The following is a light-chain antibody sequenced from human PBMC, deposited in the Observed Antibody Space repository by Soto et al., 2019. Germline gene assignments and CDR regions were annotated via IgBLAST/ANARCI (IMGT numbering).Light chain of an antibody. CDR3: QQYGRSSWT. Sequence: EIVLTHSPGTLSLSPGEIATLSCRSSQSVSSSYLAWYQQQPGQAPRLLIYGASSRATGIPDRFSGSGSGTDLTLTISRLEPDDFAVYYCQQYGRSSWTFGQGTKV. J-gene: IGKJ1*01. CDR2: GAS. V-gene: IGKV3-20*01. CDR1: QSVSSSY.